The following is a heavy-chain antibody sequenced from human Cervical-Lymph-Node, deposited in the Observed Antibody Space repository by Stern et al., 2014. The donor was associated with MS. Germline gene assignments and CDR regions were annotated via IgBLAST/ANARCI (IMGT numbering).Heavy chain of an antibody. D-gene: IGHD3-10*01. J-gene: IGHJ4*02. V-gene: IGHV3-30-3*01. CDR1: GFTFSTYA. CDR3: ARGGRGVGLEY. CDR2: VSYDGTHR. Sequence: VQLVQSGGGVVQPGRSLSLSCVASGFTFSTYAMHWVRQAPGKGLEWVAFVSYDGTHRISTDSVKARFTISRDTSKNTLYLHMNSLRDEDTAVYFCARGGRGVGLEYWGQGALVTVSS.